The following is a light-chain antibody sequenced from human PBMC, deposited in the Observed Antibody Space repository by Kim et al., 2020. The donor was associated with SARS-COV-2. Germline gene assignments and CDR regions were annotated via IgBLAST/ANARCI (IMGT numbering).Light chain of an antibody. V-gene: IGKV3-15*01. CDR2: GTS. Sequence: VSPGERATLSCRASQSVSSQLAWYQQKPGQAPRLLIYGTSARVSSTPARFSGSGSATEFTLTISSLQSEDFAIYYCQQYYNWPRTFGQGTKVDIK. CDR3: QQYYNWPRT. J-gene: IGKJ1*01. CDR1: QSVSSQ.